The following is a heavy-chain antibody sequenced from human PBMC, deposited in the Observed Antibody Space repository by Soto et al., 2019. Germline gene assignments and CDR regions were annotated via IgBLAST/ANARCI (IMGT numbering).Heavy chain of an antibody. V-gene: IGHV3-23*01. CDR2: ISGSGGST. D-gene: IGHD6-6*01. CDR3: AKVQRAARPTVGLDY. CDR1: GLTFNSYA. J-gene: IGHJ4*02. Sequence: GCCMELGCAACGLTFNSYAMSGVRQATGKGLEWVSAISGSGGSTYYADSVKGRFTISRDNSKSTLYLQMNSLRAEDTAVYYFAKVQRAARPTVGLDYWGQGTLLTVSS.